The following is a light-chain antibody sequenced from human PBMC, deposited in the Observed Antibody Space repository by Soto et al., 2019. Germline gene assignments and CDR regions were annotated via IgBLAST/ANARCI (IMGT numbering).Light chain of an antibody. Sequence: QSALTQPASVSGSPGQSITISCTGTSSDVGGYNYVSWYQQHPGKAPKLMIYEVSNRPSGVSNRFSGSKSGNTASLTISGLQAEDEADYYCSSYTSRSTLVLGGGNK. V-gene: IGLV2-14*01. CDR1: SSDVGGYNY. J-gene: IGLJ2*01. CDR3: SSYTSRSTLV. CDR2: EVS.